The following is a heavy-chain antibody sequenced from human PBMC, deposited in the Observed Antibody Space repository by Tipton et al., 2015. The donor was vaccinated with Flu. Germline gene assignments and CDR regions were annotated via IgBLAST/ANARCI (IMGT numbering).Heavy chain of an antibody. Sequence: TLSLTCIVSGASITVNNWWSWVRQPPGKGLEWIGEISHRGGSNYNPSLKSRVTMSVDTSKNQFSLKLSTVNAADTAGYYRSRTGSYHNVGDYGAHGALVTVSS. V-gene: IGHV4-4*02. CDR2: ISHRGGS. CDR3: SRTGSYHNVGDY. CDR1: GASITVNNW. D-gene: IGHD3-10*01. J-gene: IGHJ4*01.